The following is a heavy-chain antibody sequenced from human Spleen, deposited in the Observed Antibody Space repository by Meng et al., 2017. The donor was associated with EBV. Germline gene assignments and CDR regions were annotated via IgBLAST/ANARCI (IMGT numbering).Heavy chain of an antibody. CDR2: IYHSGST. CDR1: GGSISSSNW. CDR3: AQRERWGLDP. V-gene: IGHV4-4*02. J-gene: IGHJ5*02. D-gene: IGHD3-16*01. Sequence: QGQLQGSGPGLVKPSGNLSLTCAVSGGSISSSNWWNWVRQAPGKGLEWIGEIYHSGSTSYNPSLESRVTISIDKSKNQVSLKLTSVTAADTAVYYCAQRERWGLDPWGQGTLVTVSS.